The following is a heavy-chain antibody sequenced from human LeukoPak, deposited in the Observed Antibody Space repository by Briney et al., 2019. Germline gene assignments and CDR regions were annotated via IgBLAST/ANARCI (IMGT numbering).Heavy chain of an antibody. V-gene: IGHV4-4*07. D-gene: IGHD4-11*01. J-gene: IGHJ4*02. Sequence: TSETLSLTCTASVGSISGYYWTWIRQPAGKGLEWVGRVYSSGTAYYNPSLESRVTISLDTTNNQFSLRMTSMTAADTAVYYCARGTDMTTLPGYYSFEYWSPGTLVSVSS. CDR2: VYSSGTA. CDR1: VGSISGYY. CDR3: ARGTDMTTLPGYYSFEY.